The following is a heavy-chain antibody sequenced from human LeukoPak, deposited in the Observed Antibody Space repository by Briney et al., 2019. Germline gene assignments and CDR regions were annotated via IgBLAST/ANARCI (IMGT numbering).Heavy chain of an antibody. J-gene: IGHJ4*02. Sequence: GGSLRLSCAASGFTFDDYGMSWVRQAPGKGLEWVSGINWNGGCTGYADSVKGRFTISRDNAKNSLYLQMNSLRAEDTALHYCARWTIAVAGVFDYWGQGTLVTVSS. V-gene: IGHV3-20*04. D-gene: IGHD6-19*01. CDR3: ARWTIAVAGVFDY. CDR2: INWNGGCT. CDR1: GFTFDDYG.